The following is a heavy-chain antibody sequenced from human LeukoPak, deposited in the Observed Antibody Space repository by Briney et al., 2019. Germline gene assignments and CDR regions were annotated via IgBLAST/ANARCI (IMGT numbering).Heavy chain of an antibody. D-gene: IGHD3-3*01. V-gene: IGHV1-18*01. Sequence: GASVKVSCKASGFTFSNYGINWVRQAPGQGLEWMGWISGYNGNTKYAQKFQGRVTMTTDTSTSTAYTELRSLRSDDTAVYYCARDGAGGYDFWSGYSYYFDYWGQGTLVTVSS. J-gene: IGHJ4*02. CDR2: ISGYNGNT. CDR1: GFTFSNYG. CDR3: ARDGAGGYDFWSGYSYYFDY.